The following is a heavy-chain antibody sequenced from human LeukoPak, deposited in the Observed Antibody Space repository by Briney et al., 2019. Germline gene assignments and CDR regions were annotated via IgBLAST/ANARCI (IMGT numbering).Heavy chain of an antibody. J-gene: IGHJ5*02. CDR3: ARSIMIFGVARGLGDWFDP. CDR2: ISYDGSNK. D-gene: IGHD3-3*01. CDR1: GFTFSSYG. Sequence: PGGSLRLSCAASGFTFSSYGMHWVRQAPGKGLEWVAVISYDGSNKYYADSVKGRFAISRDNSKNTLYLQMNSLRAEDTAVYYCARSIMIFGVARGLGDWFDPWGQGILVTVSS. V-gene: IGHV3-30*03.